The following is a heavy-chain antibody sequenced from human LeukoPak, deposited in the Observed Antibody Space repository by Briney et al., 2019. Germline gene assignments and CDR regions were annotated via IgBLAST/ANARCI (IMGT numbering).Heavy chain of an antibody. Sequence: PSETLSLTCTVSDDSITMYYWTWIRQPPGKGLEWIGYVDHTGSTKFNPFLNGRVSISRDTSKNFFSLRLRSVTAADTAVYFCARGRVSSSTWYSTYYYFFYMDFWGKGTTVTVSS. V-gene: IGHV4-59*01. D-gene: IGHD4-11*01. CDR3: ARGRVSSSTWYSTYYYFFYMDF. CDR2: VDHTGST. J-gene: IGHJ6*03. CDR1: DDSITMYY.